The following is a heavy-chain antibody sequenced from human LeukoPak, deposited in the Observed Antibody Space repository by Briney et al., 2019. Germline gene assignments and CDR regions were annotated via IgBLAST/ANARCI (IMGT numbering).Heavy chain of an antibody. CDR1: RFTFSSYW. V-gene: IGHV3-7*01. CDR3: AKDQRRGYSYGFDY. Sequence: GGSLRLSCAASRFTFSSYWMTWVRQAPGKGLEWVANIKQDGSEKHYVDSVQGRFTISRDNAKNSLYLQMNSLRADDTAVYYCAKDQRRGYSYGFDYWGQGTLVTVSS. J-gene: IGHJ4*02. CDR2: IKQDGSEK. D-gene: IGHD5-18*01.